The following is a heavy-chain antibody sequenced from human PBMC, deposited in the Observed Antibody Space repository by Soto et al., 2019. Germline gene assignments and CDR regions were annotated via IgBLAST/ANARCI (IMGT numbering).Heavy chain of an antibody. J-gene: IGHJ5*01. V-gene: IGHV4-34*01. Sequence: SETLSLTCAVYGGSSSGSYWSWIRPPPRKGLEWIGEINHSGSTNYNPSLKRRVTISVDTSKNQCSLKLSSVTAADAAVYYCARVKPLRDFDWLPGYKWFDPWGQGTLVTVSS. CDR1: GGSSSGSY. CDR3: ARVKPLRDFDWLPGYKWFDP. CDR2: INHSGST. D-gene: IGHD3-9*01.